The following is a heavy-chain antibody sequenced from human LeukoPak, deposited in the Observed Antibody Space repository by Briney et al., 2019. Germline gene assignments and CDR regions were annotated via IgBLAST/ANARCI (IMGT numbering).Heavy chain of an antibody. CDR3: TRANDFWSGYEVDY. Sequence: GGSLRLSCAASGFTFSGSAMHWVRQASGKGLEWVGRIRSKANSYATAYAASVKGRFTISRDDSKNTAYLQMNSLKTEDTAVYYCTRANDFWSGYEVDYCGQGTLVTVSS. J-gene: IGHJ4*02. CDR2: IRSKANSYAT. CDR1: GFTFSGSA. D-gene: IGHD3-3*01. V-gene: IGHV3-73*01.